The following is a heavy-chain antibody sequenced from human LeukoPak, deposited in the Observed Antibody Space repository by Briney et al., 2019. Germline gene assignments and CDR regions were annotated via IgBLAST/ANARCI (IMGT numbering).Heavy chain of an antibody. D-gene: IGHD6-19*01. J-gene: IGHJ5*02. Sequence: SETLSLTCTVSGGSISSYYWSWIRQPPGKGLEWIGYIYYSGSTNYNPSLKSRVTISVDTSKNQFSLKLSSVTAADTAVYYCARGQSSGLETYNWFDPWGQGTLVTVSS. CDR1: GGSISSYY. CDR2: IYYSGST. V-gene: IGHV4-59*01. CDR3: ARGQSSGLETYNWFDP.